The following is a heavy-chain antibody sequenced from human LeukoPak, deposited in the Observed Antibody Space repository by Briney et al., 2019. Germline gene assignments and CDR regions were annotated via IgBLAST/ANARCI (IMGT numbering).Heavy chain of an antibody. D-gene: IGHD1-26*01. CDR1: GFTFSSYS. Sequence: GGSLRLSCAASGFTFSSYSMNWVRQAPGKGLEWVSSISSSSSYIYYADSVKGRFTISRDNAKKSLYLQMNSLRAEDTAVYYCARAGSGSYADWYFDLWGRGTLVTVSS. CDR2: ISSSSSYI. CDR3: ARAGSGSYADWYFDL. V-gene: IGHV3-21*01. J-gene: IGHJ2*01.